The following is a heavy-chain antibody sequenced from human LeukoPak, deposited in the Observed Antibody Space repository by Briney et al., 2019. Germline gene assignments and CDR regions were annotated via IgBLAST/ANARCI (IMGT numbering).Heavy chain of an antibody. D-gene: IGHD6-13*01. CDR1: GGTFSSYA. V-gene: IGHV3-23*01. CDR3: AKGVVYSSSWSFYYFDY. Sequence: SCKASGGTFSSYAMSWVRQAPGKGLEWVSAISGSGGSTYCADSVKGRFTISRDNSKNTLYLQMNSLRAEDTAVYYCAKGVVYSSSWSFYYFDYWGQGTLVTVSS. CDR2: ISGSGGST. J-gene: IGHJ4*02.